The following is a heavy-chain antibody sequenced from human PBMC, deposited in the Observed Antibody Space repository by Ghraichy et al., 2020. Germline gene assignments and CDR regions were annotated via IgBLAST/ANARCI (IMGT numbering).Heavy chain of an antibody. D-gene: IGHD6-13*01. CDR2: ISAYNGNT. CDR3: ARVEYVAIAAAGLSNWFDP. J-gene: IGHJ5*02. CDR1: GYTFTSYG. Sequence: ASVKVSCKASGYTFTSYGISWVRQAPGQGLEWMGWISAYNGNTNYAQKLQGRVTMTTDTSTSTAYMELRSLRSDDTAVYYCARVEYVAIAAAGLSNWFDPCGQGTLVTVSS. V-gene: IGHV1-18*01.